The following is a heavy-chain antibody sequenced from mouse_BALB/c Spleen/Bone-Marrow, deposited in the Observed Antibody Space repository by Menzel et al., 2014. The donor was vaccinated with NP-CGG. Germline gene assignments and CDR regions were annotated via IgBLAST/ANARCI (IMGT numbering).Heavy chain of an antibody. CDR2: IYPGDGDT. CDR1: GYVFSTYW. J-gene: IGHJ4*01. V-gene: IGHV1-80*01. D-gene: IGHD1-1*01. Sequence: QVQLKESGAELVRPGSSVKISCKASGYVFSTYWMNWVKQRPGQGLERIGQIYPGDGDTNYNGKFKDKVILTADKSSSTAYVQLSSLTSEDSAVYFCARSGKGAMDYWGQGTSVTVST. CDR3: ARSGKGAMDY.